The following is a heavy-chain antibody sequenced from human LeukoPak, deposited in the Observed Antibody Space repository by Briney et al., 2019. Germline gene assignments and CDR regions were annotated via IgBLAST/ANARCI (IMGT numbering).Heavy chain of an antibody. V-gene: IGHV3-30-3*01. Sequence: GRSLRLSCAASGFTFSSYAMHWVRQAPGKGLEWVAVISYDGSTKYYADSVKGRFTISRDNSKNTLYLQMDSLRTEDTAVFYCARYAVAGTQYDYWGQGTLVTVSS. CDR2: ISYDGSTK. D-gene: IGHD6-19*01. CDR3: ARYAVAGTQYDY. CDR1: GFTFSSYA. J-gene: IGHJ4*02.